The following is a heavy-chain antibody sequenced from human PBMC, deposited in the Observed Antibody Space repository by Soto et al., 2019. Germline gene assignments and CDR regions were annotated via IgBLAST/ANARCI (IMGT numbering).Heavy chain of an antibody. Sequence: EMQLLESGGGLVQPGGSLRLSCAASGFTFSLYAMSWVRLAPGKGLEWVSGVSASGDTTYYADSVKGRFTISRDNSKNTLCLQLNSLRAEDTAVYYCARSTYSSGWADYWGQGTLVTVSS. J-gene: IGHJ4*02. CDR3: ARSTYSSGWADY. CDR2: VSASGDTT. V-gene: IGHV3-23*01. CDR1: GFTFSLYA. D-gene: IGHD6-19*01.